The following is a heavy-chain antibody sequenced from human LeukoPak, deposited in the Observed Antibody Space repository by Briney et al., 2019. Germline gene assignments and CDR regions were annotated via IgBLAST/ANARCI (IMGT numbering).Heavy chain of an antibody. D-gene: IGHD4-23*01. J-gene: IGHJ4*02. CDR1: GFTFSSYA. CDR3: ARSYVRWPLGY. CDR2: ISGSGGST. Sequence: GGSLRLSCAASGFTFSSYAMNWVRQGPGKGLEWVSAISGSGGSTNYADSVKGRFTISRDNAKNSLYLQMNSLRAEDTAVYYCARSYVRWPLGYWGQGTLVTVSS. V-gene: IGHV3-23*01.